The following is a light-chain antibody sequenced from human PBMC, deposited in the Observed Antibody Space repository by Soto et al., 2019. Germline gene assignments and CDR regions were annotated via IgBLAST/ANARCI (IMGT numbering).Light chain of an antibody. Sequence: QSALTQPASVSGSPGQSITISCTGTSSDVGGYNYVSWYQHHPGKVPKLMIYEVTNRPSGISNRFPGSKSGNTASLTISGLQAEDEADYYCSSYTTSYTQVFGGGTKLTVL. CDR1: SSDVGGYNY. V-gene: IGLV2-14*01. J-gene: IGLJ2*01. CDR2: EVT. CDR3: SSYTTSYTQV.